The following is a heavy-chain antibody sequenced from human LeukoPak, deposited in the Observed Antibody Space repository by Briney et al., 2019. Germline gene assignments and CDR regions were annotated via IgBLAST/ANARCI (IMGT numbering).Heavy chain of an antibody. CDR3: ARVGDQQQLAFDY. J-gene: IGHJ4*02. V-gene: IGHV4-39*07. D-gene: IGHD6-13*01. CDR1: GGSISSSSYY. Sequence: SETLSLTCTVSGGSISSSSYYWGWIRQPPGKGLEWIGSIYYSGSTYYNPSLKSRVTISVDTSKNQFSLKLSSVTAADTAVYYCARVGDQQQLAFDYWGQGTLVTVSS. CDR2: IYYSGST.